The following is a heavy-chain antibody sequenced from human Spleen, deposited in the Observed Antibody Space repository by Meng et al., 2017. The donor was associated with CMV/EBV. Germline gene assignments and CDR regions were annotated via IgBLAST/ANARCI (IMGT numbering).Heavy chain of an antibody. V-gene: IGHV3-30*02. CDR3: AKDTLFGGDDSFDI. CDR1: GFTFSNHA. J-gene: IGHJ3*02. CDR2: IQYDGSSK. D-gene: IGHD3-3*01. Sequence: GESLKISCAASGFTFSNHAMSWVRQAPGKGLEWVSFIQYDGSSKLYADSVKGRFTISRDNSRNTLYLQINSLRPEDTAIYYCAKDTLFGGDDSFDIWGHGTMVTVSS.